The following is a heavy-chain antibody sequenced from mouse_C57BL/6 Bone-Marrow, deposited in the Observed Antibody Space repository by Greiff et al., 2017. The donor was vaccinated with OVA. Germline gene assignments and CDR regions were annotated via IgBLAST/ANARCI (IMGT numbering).Heavy chain of an antibody. CDR1: GFTFSSYG. CDR2: ISSGGSYT. D-gene: IGHD1-1*01. V-gene: IGHV5-6*01. Sequence: EVMLVESGGDLVKPGGSLKLSCAASGFTFSSYGMSWVRQTPDKRLEWVATISSGGSYTYYPDSVKGRFTISRDKAKNTLYLQMSSLTSEDTAMYYCARLGARTTVDYWGQGTTLTVSS. J-gene: IGHJ2*01. CDR3: ARLGARTTVDY.